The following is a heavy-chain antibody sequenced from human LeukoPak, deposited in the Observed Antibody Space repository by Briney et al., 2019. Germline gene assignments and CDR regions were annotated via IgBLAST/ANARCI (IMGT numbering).Heavy chain of an antibody. CDR2: ITSSGSTI. CDR1: GFSFSDYS. CDR3: ARGGRYYYGSGTYYSRTFDI. Sequence: GGSPRLSCAASGFSFSDYSMSWIRQAPGKGLEWISSITSSGSTIYYADSVKGRFTISRDNAKNSLYLQMNSLRAEDTAVYYCARGGRYYYGSGTYYSRTFDIWGQGTMVTVSS. J-gene: IGHJ3*02. D-gene: IGHD3-10*01. V-gene: IGHV3-11*01.